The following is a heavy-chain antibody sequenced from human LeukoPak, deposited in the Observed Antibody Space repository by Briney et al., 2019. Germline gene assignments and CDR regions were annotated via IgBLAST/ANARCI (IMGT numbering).Heavy chain of an antibody. CDR3: ARSSRGPYGSGRYYYYYGMDV. V-gene: IGHV4-34*01. CDR1: GGSISSYY. D-gene: IGHD3-10*01. Sequence: SETLSLTCTVSGGSISSYYWSWIRQPPGKGPEWIGEINHSGSTNYNPSLKSRVTISVDTSKNQFSLKLSSVTAADTAVYYCARSSRGPYGSGRYYYYYGMDVWGQGTTVTVSS. J-gene: IGHJ6*02. CDR2: INHSGST.